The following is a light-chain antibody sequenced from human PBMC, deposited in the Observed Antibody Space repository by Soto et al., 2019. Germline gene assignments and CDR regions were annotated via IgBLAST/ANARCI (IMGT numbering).Light chain of an antibody. J-gene: IGLJ2*01. Sequence: QLVLTQSPSASASLGASVNLTCTLSSGHSTYAIAWHQQQPEKGPRFLMKLHSDGSHIKGDGIPHRFSGSSSGAERYLTISRLQSEDEADYYCQTWDTGIVVFGGGTKLPVL. CDR1: SGHSTYA. V-gene: IGLV4-69*01. CDR2: LHSDGSH. CDR3: QTWDTGIVV.